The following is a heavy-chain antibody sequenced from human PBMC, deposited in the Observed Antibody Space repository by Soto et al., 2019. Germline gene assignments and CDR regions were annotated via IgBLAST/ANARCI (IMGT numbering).Heavy chain of an antibody. CDR1: GFTFSNAW. D-gene: IGHD3-10*01. J-gene: IGHJ4*02. V-gene: IGHV3-15*01. Sequence: GGSLRLSCAASGFTFSNAWMSWVRQAPGKGLEWVGRIKSKTDGGTTDYAAPVKGRFTISRDDSKNTLYLQMNSLKTEDTAVYYCTTGLPYGSGSYYNVFTLPPSDYWGQGTLVTVSS. CDR2: IKSKTDGGTT. CDR3: TTGLPYGSGSYYNVFTLPPSDY.